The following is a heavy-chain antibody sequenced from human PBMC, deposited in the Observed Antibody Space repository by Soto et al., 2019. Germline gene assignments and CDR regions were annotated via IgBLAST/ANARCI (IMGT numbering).Heavy chain of an antibody. CDR3: ARSGGDEGQSAAIYAFHF. D-gene: IGHD6-13*01. Sequence: QVQLVQSGAEVKKPGSSVKVSCKASGGTFSSYTISWVRQAPGQGLEWMGRIIPILGIANYAQKFQGRVTITADKSTSTAYMEMSSGRSEDTAVYYCARSGGDEGQSAAIYAFHFWGQGTMIAVSS. J-gene: IGHJ3*01. V-gene: IGHV1-69*02. CDR1: GGTFSSYT. CDR2: IIPILGIA.